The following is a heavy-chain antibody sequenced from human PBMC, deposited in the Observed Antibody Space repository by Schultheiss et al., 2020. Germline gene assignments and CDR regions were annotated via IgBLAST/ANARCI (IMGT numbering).Heavy chain of an antibody. CDR3: ARDRWLVRGVMAWYYYYGMDV. CDR1: GYTLTELS. Sequence: ASVKVSCKVSGYTLTELSMHWVRQAPGKGLEWMGGFDPEDGETIYAQKLQGRVTMTTDTSTSTAYMELRSLRSDDTAVYYCARDRWLVRGVMAWYYYYGMDVWGQGTTVTVSS. CDR2: FDPEDGET. D-gene: IGHD3-10*01. V-gene: IGHV1-24*01. J-gene: IGHJ6*02.